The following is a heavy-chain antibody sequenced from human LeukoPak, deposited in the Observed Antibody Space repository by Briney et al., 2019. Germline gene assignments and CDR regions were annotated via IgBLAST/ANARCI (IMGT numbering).Heavy chain of an antibody. V-gene: IGHV3-30-3*01. Sequence: TGGSLRLSCAASGFTFSSYAMHWVRQAPGKGLEWVAVISYDGSNKYYADSVKGRFTISRDNSKNTLYLQMSSLRAEDTAVYYCARGLSSNYGLNGDYWGQEPWSPSPQ. CDR2: ISYDGSNK. D-gene: IGHD4/OR15-4a*01. J-gene: IGHJ4*01. CDR3: ARGLSSNYGLNGDY. CDR1: GFTFSSYA.